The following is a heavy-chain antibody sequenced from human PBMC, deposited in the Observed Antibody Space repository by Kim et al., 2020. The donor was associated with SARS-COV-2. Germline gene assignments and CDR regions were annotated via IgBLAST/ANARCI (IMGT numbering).Heavy chain of an antibody. J-gene: IGHJ5*02. CDR3: ARDRGSTSFFAAGPYHDP. Sequence: GGSLRLSCAASGFTFSDYYMSWIRQAPGKGLEWVSYISSSGSTIYYADSVKGRFTISRDNAKNSLYLQMNSLRAEDTAVYYCARDRGSTSFFAAGPYHDPWGQGTLVTVSS. D-gene: IGHD2-2*01. V-gene: IGHV3-11*01. CDR1: GFTFSDYY. CDR2: ISSSGSTI.